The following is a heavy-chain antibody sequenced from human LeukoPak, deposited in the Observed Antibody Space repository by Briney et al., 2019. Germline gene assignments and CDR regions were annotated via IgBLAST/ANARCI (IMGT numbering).Heavy chain of an antibody. CDR2: ISHSGNT. V-gene: IGHV4-34*01. CDR3: ARLSATRCLDV. J-gene: IGHJ6*04. Sequence: SETLSLTCTVSGGSISSYYWSWIRQPPGKGLELIGEISHSGNTNYNPSLKSRVTTSIDTSKNHFSLKLSSVTAADTAVYYCARLSATRCLDVWGKGTTVTVSS. CDR1: GGSISSYY. D-gene: IGHD2-15*01.